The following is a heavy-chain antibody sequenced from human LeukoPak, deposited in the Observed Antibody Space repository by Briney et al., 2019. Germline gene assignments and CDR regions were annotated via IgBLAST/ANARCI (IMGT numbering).Heavy chain of an antibody. CDR3: ASRGLMTTVTTGGSWFDP. CDR1: GGSISSYY. CDR2: IYTSGST. V-gene: IGHV4-4*07. D-gene: IGHD4-17*01. Sequence: SETLSLTCTVSGGSISSYYWSWIRQPAGKGLEWIGRIYTSGSTNYNPSLKSRVTMSVDTSKNQFSLKLSSVTAADTAVYYCASRGLMTTVTTGGSWFDPLGPGNPGHRLL. J-gene: IGHJ5*02.